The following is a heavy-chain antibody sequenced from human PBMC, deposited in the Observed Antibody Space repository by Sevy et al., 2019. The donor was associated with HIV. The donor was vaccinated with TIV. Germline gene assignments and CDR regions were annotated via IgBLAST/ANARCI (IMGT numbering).Heavy chain of an antibody. D-gene: IGHD5-12*01. J-gene: IGHJ6*02. CDR3: AREPGGYDYDYGMDV. V-gene: IGHV4-39*02. Sequence: SETLSLTCSASGGSITSSNYYWGWLRQPPGKGREGIGGAYYTGLTYYNPTLKCRVTISVDPSKNRFSLNLNSVTAADTAIYYCAREPGGYDYDYGMDVWGQGTTVTVSS. CDR1: GGSITSSNYY. CDR2: AYYTGLT.